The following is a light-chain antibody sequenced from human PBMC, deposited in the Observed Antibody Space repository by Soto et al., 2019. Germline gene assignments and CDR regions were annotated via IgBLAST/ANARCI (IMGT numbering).Light chain of an antibody. CDR3: QRYGSSVT. V-gene: IGKV3-11*01. J-gene: IGKJ4*01. Sequence: IVLIQSPATLSVSPGERATLSCRASQNISNYLIWYQQKPGQAPRLLIYDVSNRATDIPARFSGSGSGTDFTLAISRLEPEDFAVYFCQRYGSSVTFGGGTKVDIK. CDR2: DVS. CDR1: QNISNY.